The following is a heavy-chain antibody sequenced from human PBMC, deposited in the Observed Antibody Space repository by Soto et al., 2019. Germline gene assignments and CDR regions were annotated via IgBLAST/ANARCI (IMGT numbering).Heavy chain of an antibody. V-gene: IGHV4-31*03. J-gene: IGHJ5*02. Sequence: SETLSLTCTVSGGSITTSGDYWSWIRQHPGKGLEWIGYISHSGITEYNPSLKSRLTLSIDTSKSQFSLEMNSATAADTAVYYCARVSHDFYYGWFDPWGQGTPVTVSS. D-gene: IGHD1-26*01. CDR1: GGSITTSGDY. CDR3: ARVSHDFYYGWFDP. CDR2: ISHSGIT.